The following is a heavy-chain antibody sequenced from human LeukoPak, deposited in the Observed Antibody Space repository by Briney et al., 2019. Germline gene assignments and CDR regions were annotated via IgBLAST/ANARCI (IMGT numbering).Heavy chain of an antibody. CDR3: ARGRDGYTFGY. Sequence: PSETLSLPCTVSGGSIKTYYWSWIPQPPGKGLEGIGYIYYSGSTNYNPSLKSRVTISVDTSKNQFSLKLSSVTPADTAVYYCARGRDGYTFGYWGQGTLVTVSS. D-gene: IGHD5-24*01. J-gene: IGHJ4*02. CDR1: GGSIKTYY. V-gene: IGHV4-59*01. CDR2: IYYSGST.